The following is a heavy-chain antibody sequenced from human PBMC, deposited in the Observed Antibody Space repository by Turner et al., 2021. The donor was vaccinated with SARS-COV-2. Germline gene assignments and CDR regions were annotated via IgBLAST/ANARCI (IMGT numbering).Heavy chain of an antibody. V-gene: IGHV3-7*01. Sequence: LMEPAGGGLVPRGASLRLSCAAAVISLSRSWMSWVRQAPGKGLGWVPNMNRGVSAKNGIPSVRGPFNISRNNATNALFRQTNSLRAEETAVYYCARGGCSGGSFYLGLGFDHAFDIWGQGTTVTVSS. J-gene: IGHJ3*02. CDR3: ARGGCSGGSFYLGLGFDHAFDI. CDR1: VISLSRSW. CDR2: MNRGVSAK. D-gene: IGHD2-15*01.